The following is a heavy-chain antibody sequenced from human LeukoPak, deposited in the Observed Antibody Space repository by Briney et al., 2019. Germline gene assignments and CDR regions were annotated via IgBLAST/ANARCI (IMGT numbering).Heavy chain of an antibody. V-gene: IGHV4-59*11. J-gene: IGHJ3*02. CDR2: ISYIGST. D-gene: IGHD4-17*01. Sequence: SETLSLTCAVSAGSFSGHYWTWIRQAPGKGLEWIGYISYIGSTNYNPSLKSRVTISIDTSKNQFSLKLSSVTAADTAVYYCARDLVTATKGFDIWGQGTMVSVSS. CDR1: AGSFSGHY. CDR3: ARDLVTATKGFDI.